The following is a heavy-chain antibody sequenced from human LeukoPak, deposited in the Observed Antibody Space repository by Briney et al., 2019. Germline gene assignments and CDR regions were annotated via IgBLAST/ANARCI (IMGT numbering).Heavy chain of an antibody. J-gene: IGHJ4*02. CDR3: ARVRVGGTFYYFDY. D-gene: IGHD2/OR15-2a*01. V-gene: IGHV4-59*02. Sequence: SETLSLTCTVSGASVSSYYWSWIRQPPGKGLEWIGYIYYSGNTNYNPSLDSRATLSVDTSKNQFSLRLTSVTAADTAVYYCARVRVGGTFYYFDYWGQGTLVTVSS. CDR1: GASVSSYY. CDR2: IYYSGNT.